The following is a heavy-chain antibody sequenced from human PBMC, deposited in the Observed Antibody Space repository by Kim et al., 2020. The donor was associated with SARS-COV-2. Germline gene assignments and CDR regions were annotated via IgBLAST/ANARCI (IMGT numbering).Heavy chain of an antibody. Sequence: SVKVSCKASGCTFSSYAISWVRQAPGQGLEWMGWIIPIFGTANYAQKFQGRVTITADESTSTAYMELSSLRSEDTAVYYCASHRQQLAPYYFDYWGHGSLVTVSS. V-gene: IGHV1-69*13. D-gene: IGHD6-13*01. CDR2: IIPIFGTA. CDR3: ASHRQQLAPYYFDY. CDR1: GCTFSSYA. J-gene: IGHJ4*03.